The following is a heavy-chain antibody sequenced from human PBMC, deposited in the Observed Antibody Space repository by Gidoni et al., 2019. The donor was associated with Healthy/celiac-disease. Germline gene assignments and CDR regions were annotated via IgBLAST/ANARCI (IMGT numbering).Heavy chain of an antibody. V-gene: IGHV3-30*04. J-gene: IGHJ4*02. CDR2: ISYDGSNK. CDR3: ARDPAVTIFGVALN. D-gene: IGHD3-3*01. Sequence: QVQLVESGGGVVQPGRSLRLSCEASGFTFSSYAMHWVRQAPGTGLEWVAVISYDGSNKYYADSVKGRFTISRDNSKNTLYLQMNSLRAEDTAVYYCARDPAVTIFGVALNWGQGTLVTVSS. CDR1: GFTFSSYA.